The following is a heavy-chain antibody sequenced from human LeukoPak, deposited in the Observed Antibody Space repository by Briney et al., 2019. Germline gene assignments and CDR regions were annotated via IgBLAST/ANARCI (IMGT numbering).Heavy chain of an antibody. V-gene: IGHV1-18*01. CDR1: GYTFTSYG. CDR3: ARDPRYYDYVWGSLFAFDI. D-gene: IGHD3-16*01. Sequence: ASVKVSCKASGYTFTSYGISWVRQAPGQGLEWMGWISAYNGNTNYAQKLQGRVTMTTDTSTSTAYMELRSLRSDDTAVYYCARDPRYYDYVWGSLFAFDIWGQGTMVTVSS. CDR2: ISAYNGNT. J-gene: IGHJ3*02.